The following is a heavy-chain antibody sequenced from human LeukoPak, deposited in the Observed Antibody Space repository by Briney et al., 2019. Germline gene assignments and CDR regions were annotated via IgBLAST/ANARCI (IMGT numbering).Heavy chain of an antibody. CDR3: AKKGERTTGKLTWFDP. J-gene: IGHJ5*02. V-gene: IGHV3-23*01. Sequence: PGGSLRLSCAASGFTFSSYAMSWVRQAPGKGLEWASAISGSGGSTYYADSVKGRFTISRDNTKNTLYLQMNSLRAEDTAVYYCAKKGERTTGKLTWFDPWGQGTLVTVSS. CDR1: GFTFSSYA. CDR2: ISGSGGST. D-gene: IGHD1-1*01.